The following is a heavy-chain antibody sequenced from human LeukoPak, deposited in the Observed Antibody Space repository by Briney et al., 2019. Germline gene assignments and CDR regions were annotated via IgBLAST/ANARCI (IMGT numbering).Heavy chain of an antibody. V-gene: IGHV4-39*07. D-gene: IGHD1-26*01. Sequence: SETLSLTCSVSGGSITSTSYYWGWIRQPPGKGLEWIGYIYYSGSTYYIPSLKSRVTISVDTSKNQFSLKLSSVTAADTAVYYCASEEPPFDYWGQGTLVTVSS. CDR1: GGSITSTSYY. CDR2: IYYSGST. CDR3: ASEEPPFDY. J-gene: IGHJ4*02.